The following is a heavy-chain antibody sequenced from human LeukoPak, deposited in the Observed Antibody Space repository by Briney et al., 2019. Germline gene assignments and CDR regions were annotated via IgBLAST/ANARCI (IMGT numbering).Heavy chain of an antibody. J-gene: IGHJ4*02. D-gene: IGHD2-2*01. CDR3: ERHYKYCSSTSCRGPFDY. CDR2: INHSGST. V-gene: IGHV4-34*01. CDR1: GGSFSGYY. Sequence: SETLSITRAVYGGSFSGYYWSWIRQPPGKGLEWIGEINHSGSTNYNPSLKSRVTISVDTSKDQFSLKLSSVTAADTAVYYCERHYKYCSSTSCRGPFDYWGQGTLVTVSS.